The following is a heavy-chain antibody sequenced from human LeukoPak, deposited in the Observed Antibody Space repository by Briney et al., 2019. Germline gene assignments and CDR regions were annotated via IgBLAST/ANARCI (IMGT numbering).Heavy chain of an antibody. Sequence: GGSLRLSCAASGFTFSSYEMNWVRQAPGKGLEWVSYISSSGSTIYYADSVKGRFTISRGNAKSSLYLQMNSLRAEDTAVYYCASNSGSAGPLYFDYWGQGALVTVSS. J-gene: IGHJ4*02. CDR3: ASNSGSAGPLYFDY. V-gene: IGHV3-48*03. CDR1: GFTFSSYE. CDR2: ISSSGSTI. D-gene: IGHD1-26*01.